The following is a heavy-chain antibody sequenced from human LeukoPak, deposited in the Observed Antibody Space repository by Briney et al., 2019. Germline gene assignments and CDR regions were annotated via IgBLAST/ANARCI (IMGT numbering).Heavy chain of an antibody. J-gene: IGHJ6*03. CDR3: AKDRCSNGVGCYYYYMDV. D-gene: IGHD2-8*01. CDR1: GFTFSSYG. Sequence: GGSLRPSCAASGFTFSSYGMHWVRQAPGKGLEWVAYIQYDGSNAQYADSVKGRFSISRDSSKNILYLQMNSLRAEDTAVYYCAKDRCSNGVGCYYYYMDVWGKGTTVTISS. V-gene: IGHV3-30*02. CDR2: IQYDGSNA.